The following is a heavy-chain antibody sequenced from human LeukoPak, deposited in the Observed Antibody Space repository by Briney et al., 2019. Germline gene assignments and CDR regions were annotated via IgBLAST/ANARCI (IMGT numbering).Heavy chain of an antibody. D-gene: IGHD2-15*01. CDR1: GFTVSSKY. CDR2: IYGGGDT. V-gene: IGHV3-66*01. Sequence: GGSLRLSCAASGFTVSSKYMSWVRQAPGKGLEWVSVIYGGGDTYYADSVRGRFTISRDNSKNTVYLQMNSLRAEDTAVYYCARENGGNSFDYWGQGTLVTVSS. J-gene: IGHJ4*02. CDR3: ARENGGNSFDY.